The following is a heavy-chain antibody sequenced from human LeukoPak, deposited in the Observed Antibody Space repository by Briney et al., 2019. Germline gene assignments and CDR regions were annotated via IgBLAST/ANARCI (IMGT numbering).Heavy chain of an antibody. D-gene: IGHD3-10*01. Sequence: ASVKVSCKASGYTFTDYYMHWVRQAPGQGLEWMGWISTNSGVTYKAQKFQGRVTVTTDTPISTAYMELSRLRSDDTAIYYCARASDKSGSGSYPGYWGQGTPVTVSS. CDR2: ISTNSGVT. V-gene: IGHV1-2*02. J-gene: IGHJ4*02. CDR1: GYTFTDYY. CDR3: ARASDKSGSGSYPGY.